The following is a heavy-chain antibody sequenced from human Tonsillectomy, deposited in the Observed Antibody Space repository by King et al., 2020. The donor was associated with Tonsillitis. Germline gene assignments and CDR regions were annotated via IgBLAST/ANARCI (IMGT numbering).Heavy chain of an antibody. Sequence: QLQESGPGLVKPSETLSLTCTVSGGSISSYYWSWIRQPPGKGLEWIGYIYNSGITNYNPSLKSRVTISVETSKNQFFLKMSSVTAADTAVYYCARESGTRAGWGSWLDPWGQGTLVTVSS. V-gene: IGHV4-59*01. CDR3: ARESGTRAGWGSWLDP. CDR2: IYNSGIT. D-gene: IGHD1-26*01. J-gene: IGHJ5*02. CDR1: GGSISSYY.